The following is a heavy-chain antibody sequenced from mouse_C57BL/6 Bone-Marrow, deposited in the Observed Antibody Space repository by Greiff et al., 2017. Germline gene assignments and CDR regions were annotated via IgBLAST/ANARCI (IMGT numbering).Heavy chain of an antibody. D-gene: IGHD1-1*01. CDR2: IYPRSGNT. V-gene: IGHV1-81*01. J-gene: IGHJ2*01. Sequence: VQWVESGAELARPGASVKLSCKASGYTFTSYGISWVKQRTGQGLEWIGEIYPRSGNTYYNEKFKGKATLTADKSSSTAYMELRSLTSEDSAVYFCARDPYYYGSSPFDYWGQGTTLTVSS. CDR1: GYTFTSYG. CDR3: ARDPYYYGSSPFDY.